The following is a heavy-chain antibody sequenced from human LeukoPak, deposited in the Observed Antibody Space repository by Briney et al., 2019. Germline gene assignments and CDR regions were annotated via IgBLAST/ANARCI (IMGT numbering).Heavy chain of an antibody. D-gene: IGHD6-6*01. CDR2: TYYRSKWYN. CDR1: GDSVSSNSAA. J-gene: IGHJ6*03. CDR3: ARDPGIAARPFNRGYYYMDV. V-gene: IGHV6-1*01. Sequence: SQTLSLTCAISGDSVSSNSAAWNWIRQSPSRGLEWLGRTYYRSKWYNDYAVSVKSRITINPDTSKNQFSLQLNSVTPEDTAVYYCARDPGIAARPFNRGYYYMDVWGKGTTVTVSS.